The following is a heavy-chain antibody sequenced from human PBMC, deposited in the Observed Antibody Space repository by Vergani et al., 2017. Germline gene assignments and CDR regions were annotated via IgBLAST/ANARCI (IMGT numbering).Heavy chain of an antibody. J-gene: IGHJ3*02. CDR3: VRGKGSNWNDHLDEI. V-gene: IGHV3-72*01. D-gene: IGHD1-1*01. Sequence: EVQVVESGGGLVQPGGSLRLSCAASGFIFSDHYMDWVRQAPGKGLEWVGRIRNKANDYTTQYAASVKGRFTISRDDSKSYLYLQMNSLQTEDTAQYYCVRGKGSNWNDHLDEIWGQGTLVTVSS. CDR2: IRNKANDYTT. CDR1: GFIFSDHY.